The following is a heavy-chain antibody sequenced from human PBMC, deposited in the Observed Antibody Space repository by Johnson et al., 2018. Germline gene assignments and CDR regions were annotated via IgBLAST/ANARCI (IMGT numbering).Heavy chain of an antibody. CDR3: ERGGLGIFGVVTPDYYYYYGMDV. V-gene: IGHV3-30*03. CDR2: ISYDGSNK. D-gene: IGHD3-3*01. J-gene: IGHJ6*02. Sequence: QVQLVQSGGGLVKPGGSLRLSCPASGFTFSDYYMSWIRQAPGKGLEWVAVISYDGSNKYYADSVKGRFTISRDKAKNSWYLQVNSLRAGDTAVYYCERGGLGIFGVVTPDYYYYYGMDVWGQGTTVTVSS. CDR1: GFTFSDYY.